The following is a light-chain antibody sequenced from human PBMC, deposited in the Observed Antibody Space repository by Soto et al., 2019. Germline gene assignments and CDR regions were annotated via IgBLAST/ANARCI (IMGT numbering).Light chain of an antibody. V-gene: IGKV1-39*01. CDR3: QQGYSNPWT. Sequence: DIQMTQSPSSLSASVGDRVTITCRASQSVNTYLHWYQQKAGQAPKLLIYAASNLQSGFPSRFSGRGSGTDFTLTVESLQPEDFATYYCQQGYSNPWTFGQGTKVDIK. J-gene: IGKJ1*01. CDR1: QSVNTY. CDR2: AAS.